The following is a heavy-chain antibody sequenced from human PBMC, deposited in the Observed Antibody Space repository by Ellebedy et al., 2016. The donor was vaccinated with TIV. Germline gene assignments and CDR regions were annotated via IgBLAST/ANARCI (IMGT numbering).Heavy chain of an antibody. J-gene: IGHJ4*02. CDR1: GFTFSSYT. V-gene: IGHV3-21*01. Sequence: GESLKISCAASGFTFSSYTMNWVRQAPGKGLEWVSSISSSSSYIYSADSVKGRFTISRDNAKNSLYLQMNSMRAEDTGVYYCARDEMTTDYWGQGTPVTVSS. CDR3: ARDEMTTDY. CDR2: ISSSSSYI. D-gene: IGHD5-24*01.